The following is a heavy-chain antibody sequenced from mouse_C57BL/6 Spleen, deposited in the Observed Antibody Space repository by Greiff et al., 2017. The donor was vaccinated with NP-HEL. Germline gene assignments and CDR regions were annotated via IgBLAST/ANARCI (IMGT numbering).Heavy chain of an antibody. Sequence: QVQLQQSGAELVKPGASVKISCKASGYAFSSYWMNWVKQRPGKGLEWIGQIYPGDGDTNYNGKFKGKATLTAAKSSSTAYMQLSSLTSEDSAVYFCARPLGSSLFYAMDYWGQGTSVTVSS. D-gene: IGHD1-1*01. V-gene: IGHV1-80*01. CDR2: IYPGDGDT. CDR3: ARPLGSSLFYAMDY. J-gene: IGHJ4*01. CDR1: GYAFSSYW.